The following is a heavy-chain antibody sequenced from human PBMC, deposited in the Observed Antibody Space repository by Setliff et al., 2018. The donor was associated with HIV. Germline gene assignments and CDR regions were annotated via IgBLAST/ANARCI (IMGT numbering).Heavy chain of an antibody. V-gene: IGHV7-4-1*02. D-gene: IGHD6-19*01. CDR3: ARSGRIAVAGTGFDY. CDR1: GYTFTSYT. CDR2: INTNTGNP. J-gene: IGHJ4*02. Sequence: ASVKVSCKASGYTFTSYTMNWVRQAPGQGLQWMGWINTNTGNPTYAQGFTGRFVFSLDTSVSTAYLQISSLKAEDTAVYYCARSGRIAVAGTGFDYWGQGTLVTVSS.